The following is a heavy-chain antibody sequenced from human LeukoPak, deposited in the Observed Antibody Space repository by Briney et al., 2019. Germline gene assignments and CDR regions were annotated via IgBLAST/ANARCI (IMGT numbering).Heavy chain of an antibody. CDR2: ISGSGGST. V-gene: IGHV3-23*01. CDR1: GFTFSSYA. J-gene: IGHJ5*02. D-gene: IGHD3-10*01. CDR3: AKGGSGSYYTPLNWFDP. Sequence: PGGSLRLSCAASGFTFSSYAMSWVRQAPGKGLEWVSAISGSGGSTYYADSVKGRFTISRDNSKNTLYLQMYSLRAEDTAVYYCAKGGSGSYYTPLNWFDPWGQGTLVTVSS.